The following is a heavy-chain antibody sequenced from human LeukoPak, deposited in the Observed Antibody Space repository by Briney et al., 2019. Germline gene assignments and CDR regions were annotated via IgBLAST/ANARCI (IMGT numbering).Heavy chain of an antibody. CDR1: GYTFTSYG. V-gene: IGHV1-18*01. J-gene: IGHJ4*02. Sequence: ASVKVSCKASGYTFTSYGISWVRQAPGQGLEWMGWISAYNGNTNYAQKLQGRVTMTTDTSTSTAYMELRSLRSDDTAVYYCARDLGVPDYVWGSYRYTTFDYWGQGTLVTVSS. D-gene: IGHD3-16*02. CDR2: ISAYNGNT. CDR3: ARDLGVPDYVWGSYRYTTFDY.